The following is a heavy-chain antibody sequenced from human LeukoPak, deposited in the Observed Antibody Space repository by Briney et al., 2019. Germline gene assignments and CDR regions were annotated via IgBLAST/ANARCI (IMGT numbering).Heavy chain of an antibody. CDR1: GFTFSDYY. J-gene: IGHJ4*02. D-gene: IGHD2-15*01. V-gene: IGHV3-11*01. CDR2: ISSSGSTI. CDR3: ARDGYCSGGSCYGYYFDY. Sequence: GRSLRLSCAASGFTFSDYYMSWIRQAPGKGLEWVSYISSSGSTIYYADSVKGRFTTSRDNAKNSLYLQMNSLRAEDTAVYYCARDGYCSGGSCYGYYFDYWGQGTLVTVSS.